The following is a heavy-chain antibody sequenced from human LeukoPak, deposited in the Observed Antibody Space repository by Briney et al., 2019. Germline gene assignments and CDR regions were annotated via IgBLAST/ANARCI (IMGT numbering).Heavy chain of an antibody. CDR1: GYTFTGYF. Sequence: ASVNVSCTASGYTFTGYFMHWVGQAPGLGLEWMGWINPNSGGKNYTQKFQGRVTMTRDTSISTAYMELSRLRSHDTAVYYGAREDRYCTNGVCYTDLYFDYWGQGTLVTVSS. CDR3: AREDRYCTNGVCYTDLYFDY. CDR2: INPNSGGK. J-gene: IGHJ4*02. V-gene: IGHV1-2*02. D-gene: IGHD2-8*01.